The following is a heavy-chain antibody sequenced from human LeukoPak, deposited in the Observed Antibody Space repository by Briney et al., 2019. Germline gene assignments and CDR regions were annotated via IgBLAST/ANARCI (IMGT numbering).Heavy chain of an antibody. CDR1: GFTFSKYW. Sequence: GGSLRLSCAASGFTFSKYWMSWVRQAPGKGLEWVANIKQDGSEKYYVDSVKGRFTISRDKARNSLYLQMNSLSAEDTAVYYCARDSDFSSDYWGQGTLVTVSS. J-gene: IGHJ4*02. D-gene: IGHD3-3*01. CDR2: IKQDGSEK. CDR3: ARDSDFSSDY. V-gene: IGHV3-7*01.